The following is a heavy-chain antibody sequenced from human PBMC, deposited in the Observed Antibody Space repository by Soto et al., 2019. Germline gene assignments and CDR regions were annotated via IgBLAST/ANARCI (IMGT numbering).Heavy chain of an antibody. Sequence: GGSLRLSCAASGFTVSSNYMSWVRQAPGKGLEWVSVIYSGGSTYYADSVKGRFTISRDNSKNTLYLQMNSLRAEDTAVYYCARDYLGGNPAAYWGQGTLVTVSS. CDR2: IYSGGST. CDR3: ARDYLGGNPAAY. J-gene: IGHJ4*02. CDR1: GFTVSSNY. D-gene: IGHD3-16*01. V-gene: IGHV3-53*01.